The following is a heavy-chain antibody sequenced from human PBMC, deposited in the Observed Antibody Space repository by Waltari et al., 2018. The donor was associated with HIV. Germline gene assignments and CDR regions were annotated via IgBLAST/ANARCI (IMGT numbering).Heavy chain of an antibody. CDR2: INSDGSST. CDR1: GFTSSSYW. V-gene: IGHV3-74*01. D-gene: IGHD5-12*01. Sequence: EVQMVESGGGLVPPGGSLRLSCAASGFTSSSYWMHWVRQVPGKGRVGVSRINSDGSSTTYADSVKGRFTISRDNAKSTLYLQMNSLRDEDTAVYYCARTFTVATISPLLHWGQGTLVTVSS. J-gene: IGHJ4*02. CDR3: ARTFTVATISPLLH.